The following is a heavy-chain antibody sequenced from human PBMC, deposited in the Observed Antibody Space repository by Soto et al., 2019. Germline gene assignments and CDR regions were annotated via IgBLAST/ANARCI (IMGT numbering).Heavy chain of an antibody. D-gene: IGHD6-13*01. Sequence: GGSLRLSCAASGFTFIDYYMSWIRRAPGKGLEWVSYISSSSSYTNYADSVKGRFTISRDNAKNSLYLQMNSLRAEDTAVYYFAKRSSPTTIVYWDKGTLVTLSS. CDR2: ISSSSSYT. V-gene: IGHV3-11*03. CDR1: GFTFIDYY. CDR3: AKRSSPTTIVY. J-gene: IGHJ4*02.